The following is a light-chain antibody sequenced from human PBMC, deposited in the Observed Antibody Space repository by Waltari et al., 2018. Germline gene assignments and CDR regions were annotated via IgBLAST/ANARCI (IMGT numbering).Light chain of an antibody. CDR1: SSDVGGYNY. CDR2: ACS. CDR3: SSYTSSSTSWV. J-gene: IGLJ3*02. V-gene: IGLV2-14*01. Sequence: QSALTQPASVSGSPGQSITISCTGTSSDVGGYNYVSWYQQHPGKAPKLMIYACSNRPSGVVTRFSGSKSGNTASLTISGLQAEDEADYYCSSYTSSSTSWVFGGGTKLPVL.